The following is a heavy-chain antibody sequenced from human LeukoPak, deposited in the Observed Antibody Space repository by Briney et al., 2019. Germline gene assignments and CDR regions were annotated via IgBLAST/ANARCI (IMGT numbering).Heavy chain of an antibody. Sequence: GGSLRLSCAASTFTFSTYAMNWVRQAPGKGLEWVSAISGSGESTYYADSVKGRFTISRDNSKKTLFLQMNSLRAEDTAVYYCARAGGLRIAVAPIDCWGQGTLVTVSS. V-gene: IGHV3-23*01. D-gene: IGHD6-19*01. CDR1: TFTFSTYA. CDR2: ISGSGEST. CDR3: ARAGGLRIAVAPIDC. J-gene: IGHJ4*02.